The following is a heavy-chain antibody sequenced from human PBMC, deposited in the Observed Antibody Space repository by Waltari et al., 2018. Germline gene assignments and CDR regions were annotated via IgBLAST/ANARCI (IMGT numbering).Heavy chain of an antibody. J-gene: IGHJ4*02. CDR2: MNPNSGNT. Sequence: QVQLVQSGAEVKKPGASVKVSCKASGYTFTSYDINWVRQATGQGLEWMGWMNPNSGNTGYAQKFQGRVTMTRNTSISTAYMELSSLRSEDTAVYYCARARYYNFWSGYYSGEFDYWGQGTLVTVSS. CDR1: GYTFTSYD. V-gene: IGHV1-8*01. D-gene: IGHD3-3*01. CDR3: ARARYYNFWSGYYSGEFDY.